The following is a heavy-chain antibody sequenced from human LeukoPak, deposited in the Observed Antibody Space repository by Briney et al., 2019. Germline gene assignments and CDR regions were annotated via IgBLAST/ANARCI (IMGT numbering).Heavy chain of an antibody. D-gene: IGHD5-12*01. V-gene: IGHV3-66*01. Sequence: PGGSPRLSCAASGFTFASYGMSWVRQAPGKGLEWVSIISSGGTTYYADSVKGRFTISRDNSKNTLYLQMNSLRAEDTAVYYCARDGDSGYDDFAYWGQGTLVTVSS. CDR3: ARDGDSGYDDFAY. J-gene: IGHJ4*02. CDR1: GFTFASYG. CDR2: ISSGGTT.